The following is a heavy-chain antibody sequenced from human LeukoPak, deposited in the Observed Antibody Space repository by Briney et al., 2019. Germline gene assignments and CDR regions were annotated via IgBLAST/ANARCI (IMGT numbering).Heavy chain of an antibody. J-gene: IGHJ4*02. Sequence: GSLRLSCAASGFTFSSYWMHWVRQAPGKGLVWVSRINTDGSSTSYADSVKGRFTISRDNAKNTLYLQMNSLRAEDTAVYYCAKSSGQQLVLFDYWGQGTLVTVSS. CDR2: INTDGSST. CDR3: AKSSGQQLVLFDY. V-gene: IGHV3-74*01. CDR1: GFTFSSYW. D-gene: IGHD6-13*01.